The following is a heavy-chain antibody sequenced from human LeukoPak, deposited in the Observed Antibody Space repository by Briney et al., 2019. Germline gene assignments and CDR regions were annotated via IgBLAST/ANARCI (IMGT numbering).Heavy chain of an antibody. CDR3: ARGVIGYCSGGSCYLGDYYYYMDD. CDR2: INHSGST. J-gene: IGHJ6*03. Sequence: PSETLSLTCAVYGGSFSGCYWSWIRQPPGKGLEWIGEINHSGSTNYNPSLKSRVTISVDTSKNQFSLKLSSVTAADTAVYYCARGVIGYCSGGSCYLGDYYYYMDDWGKGTTVTVSS. CDR1: GGSFSGCY. D-gene: IGHD2-15*01. V-gene: IGHV4-34*01.